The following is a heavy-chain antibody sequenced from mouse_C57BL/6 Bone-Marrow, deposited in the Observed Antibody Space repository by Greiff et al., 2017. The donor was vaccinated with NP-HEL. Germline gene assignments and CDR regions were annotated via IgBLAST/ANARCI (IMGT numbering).Heavy chain of an antibody. CDR1: GFNIKDDY. J-gene: IGHJ1*03. CDR2: IDPENGDT. V-gene: IGHV14-4*01. Sequence: EVQLQESGAELVRPGASVKLSCTASGFNIKDDYMHWVKQRPEQGLEWIGWIDPENGDTEYASKFQGKATITADTSSNTAYLQLSSLTSEDTAVYYCTTSHDYGSTHWYFDVWGTGTTVTVSS. D-gene: IGHD1-1*01. CDR3: TTSHDYGSTHWYFDV.